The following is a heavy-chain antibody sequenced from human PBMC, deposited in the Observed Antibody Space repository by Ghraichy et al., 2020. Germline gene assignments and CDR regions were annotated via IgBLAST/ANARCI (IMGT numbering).Heavy chain of an antibody. J-gene: IGHJ4*02. CDR1: GGSFSGYY. CDR3: AISLPRYCSSTSCYLTS. CDR2: INHSGST. D-gene: IGHD2-2*01. V-gene: IGHV4-34*01. Sequence: SETLSLTCAVYGGSFSGYYWSWIRQPPGKGLEWIGEINHSGSTNYNPSLKSRVTISVDTSKNQFSLKLSSVTAADTAVYYCAISLPRYCSSTSCYLTSWGQGTLVTVSS.